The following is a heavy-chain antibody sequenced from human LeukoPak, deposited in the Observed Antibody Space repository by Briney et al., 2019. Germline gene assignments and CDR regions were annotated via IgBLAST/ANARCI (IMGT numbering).Heavy chain of an antibody. J-gene: IGHJ4*02. V-gene: IGHV4-39*01. D-gene: IGHD6-13*01. CDR3: ASAIYSSSWYY. Sequence: SETLSLTCTVSGGSISSSSYYWGWIRQPPGKGLEWIGSIYYSGSTYYNPSLKSRVTISVDTSKNQFPLKLSSVTAADTAVYYCASAIYSSSWYYWGQGTLVTVSS. CDR2: IYYSGST. CDR1: GGSISSSSYY.